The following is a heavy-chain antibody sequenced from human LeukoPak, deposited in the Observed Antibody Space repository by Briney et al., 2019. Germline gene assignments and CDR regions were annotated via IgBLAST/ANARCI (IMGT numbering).Heavy chain of an antibody. CDR3: ARFKVEYYFDY. V-gene: IGHV1-18*01. D-gene: IGHD5-24*01. Sequence: VASVKVSCKASGYTFTSYGISWVRQAPGQGLEWMGWISAYNGNTNYAQKLQGSVTMTTDTSTSTAYMELRSLRSDDTAVYYCARFKVEYYFDYWGQGTLVTVSS. CDR1: GYTFTSYG. J-gene: IGHJ4*02. CDR2: ISAYNGNT.